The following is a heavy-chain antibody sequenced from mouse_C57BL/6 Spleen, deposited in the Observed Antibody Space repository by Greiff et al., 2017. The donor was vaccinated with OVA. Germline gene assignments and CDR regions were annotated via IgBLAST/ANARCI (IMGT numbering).Heavy chain of an antibody. V-gene: IGHV3-6*01. CDR2: ISYDGSN. J-gene: IGHJ2*01. CDR3: ARAHNWALFDY. D-gene: IGHD4-1*01. Sequence: VQLQQSGPGLVKPSQSLSLTCSVTGYSITSGYYWNWIRQFPGNKLEWMGYISYDGSNNYNPSLKNRISITRDTSKNQFFLKLNSVTTEDTATYYCARAHNWALFDYWGQGTTLTVSS. CDR1: GYSITSGYY.